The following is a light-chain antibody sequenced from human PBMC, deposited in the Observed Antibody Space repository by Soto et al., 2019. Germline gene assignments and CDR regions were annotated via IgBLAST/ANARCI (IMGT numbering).Light chain of an antibody. Sequence: EIVLTQSPATLSLSPGERATLSCRASQSVGRYLAWYQQKPGQSPRLLIYDASNRATGISARFSGSGSGTDFTLTIGSLEPEDFAVYYCQQRSNWPVLTFGPGTKVDIK. J-gene: IGKJ3*01. CDR1: QSVGRY. CDR3: QQRSNWPVLT. V-gene: IGKV3-11*01. CDR2: DAS.